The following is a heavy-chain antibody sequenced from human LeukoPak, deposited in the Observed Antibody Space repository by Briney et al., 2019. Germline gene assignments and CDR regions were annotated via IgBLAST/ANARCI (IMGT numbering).Heavy chain of an antibody. CDR2: IYYTGST. Sequence: SETLSLTCTVSGGSISNYYWSWIRQPPGKGLESIGYIYYTGSTDYNPSLKSRVTMSVDTSKNQFSLKLSSVTAADTAVYYCARAGSNWFDPWGQGTLVTVSS. J-gene: IGHJ5*02. V-gene: IGHV4-59*12. CDR1: GGSISNYY. D-gene: IGHD6-6*01. CDR3: ARAGSNWFDP.